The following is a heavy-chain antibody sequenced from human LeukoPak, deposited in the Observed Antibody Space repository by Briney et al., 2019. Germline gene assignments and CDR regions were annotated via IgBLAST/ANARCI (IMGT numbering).Heavy chain of an antibody. D-gene: IGHD7-27*01. CDR3: ARLGNTPNYYYYGMDV. J-gene: IGHJ6*02. V-gene: IGHV4-34*01. Sequence: SETLSLTCAVYGGSFSGYYWNWIRQPPGKGLEWIGSIYYSGSTYYNPSLKSRVTISVDTSKNQFSLKLSSVTAADTAVYYCARLGNTPNYYYYGMDVWGQGTTVSVSS. CDR2: IYYSGST. CDR1: GGSFSGYY.